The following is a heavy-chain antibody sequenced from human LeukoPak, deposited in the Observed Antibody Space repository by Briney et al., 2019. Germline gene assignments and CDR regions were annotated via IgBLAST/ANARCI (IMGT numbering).Heavy chain of an antibody. CDR1: GFTFSSYA. CDR2: IRSNSDGGTI. CDR3: ATDFYDST. Sequence: GGSLRLSCAASGFTFSSYAMSWVRQAPGKGLEWVGRIRSNSDGGTIDYAAPVKGRFTLSRDDSKNTLYLQMNSLQTEDTAVYYCATDFYDSTWGQGTLVTVSS. D-gene: IGHD3-22*01. V-gene: IGHV3-15*01. J-gene: IGHJ5*02.